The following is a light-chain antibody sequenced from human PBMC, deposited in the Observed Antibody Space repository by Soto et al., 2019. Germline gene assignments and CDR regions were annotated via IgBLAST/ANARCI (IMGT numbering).Light chain of an antibody. V-gene: IGKV3-20*01. CDR2: RAS. CDR3: QQYAASPLT. Sequence: EIVLTQSSDTLSLSREERVTLSCRASQSVSSNYLAWYQQKSGQAPRLLIYRASTRATGIPDRFSGSGSGTDFSLIISRLEPEDSALYYSQQYAASPLTLGGGTKLEIK. CDR1: QSVSSNY. J-gene: IGKJ4*01.